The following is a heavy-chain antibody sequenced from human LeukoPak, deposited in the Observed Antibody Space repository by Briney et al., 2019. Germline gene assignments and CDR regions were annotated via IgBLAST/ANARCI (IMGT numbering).Heavy chain of an antibody. V-gene: IGHV3-21*01. Sequence: GGSLRLSCAASGFTFSSYGMSWVRQAPGKGLEWVSSISSSSSYIYYADSVKGRFTISRDNAKNSLYLQMNSLRAEDTAVYYCARDLGYYDSSGTPDYWGQGTLVTVSS. CDR1: GFTFSSYG. CDR2: ISSSSSYI. J-gene: IGHJ4*02. D-gene: IGHD3-22*01. CDR3: ARDLGYYDSSGTPDY.